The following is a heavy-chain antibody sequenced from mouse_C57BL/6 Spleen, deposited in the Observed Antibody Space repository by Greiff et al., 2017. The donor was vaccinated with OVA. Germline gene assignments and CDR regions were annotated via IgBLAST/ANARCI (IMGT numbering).Heavy chain of an antibody. V-gene: IGHV1-7*01. J-gene: IGHJ4*01. CDR3: ARGMDY. CDR2: INPSSGYT. CDR1: GYTFASYW. Sequence: VQLQQSGAELAKPGASVKLSCKASGYTFASYWMHWVKQRPGQGLEWIGYINPSSGYTKYNQKFKDKATLTAAKSSSTAYMQLSSLTYEDSAVYYCARGMDYWGQGTSVTVSS.